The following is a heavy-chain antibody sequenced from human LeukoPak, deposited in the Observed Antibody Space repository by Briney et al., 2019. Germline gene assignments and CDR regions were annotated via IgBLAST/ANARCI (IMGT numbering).Heavy chain of an antibody. CDR1: GGFITSSSYY. J-gene: IGHJ2*01. Sequence: SETLSLTCSVSGGFITSSSYYWGWIRQPPGKGLEWIGNIYYSGSTYYNPSLKSRVTISVDTSKNQFSLKLSSVTAADTAVYYCARDHTPAAAGLWYFDLWGRGTLVTVSS. CDR2: IYYSGST. V-gene: IGHV4-39*07. CDR3: ARDHTPAAAGLWYFDL. D-gene: IGHD6-13*01.